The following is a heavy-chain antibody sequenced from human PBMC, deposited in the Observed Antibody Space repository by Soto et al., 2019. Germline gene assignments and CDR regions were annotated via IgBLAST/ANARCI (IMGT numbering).Heavy chain of an antibody. V-gene: IGHV4-4*02. CDR3: AGSTVAVYRSDS. CDR1: GGSIXXXXX. J-gene: IGHJ4*02. Sequence: QVQLQESGPXXVKPSGXXXXXXTVSGGSIXXXXXXXXXXXXXXXGLEWIGEMFPSGGTNYNPSLKSRVTISVAESKNQSSLRLNSVTAADTAVYYCAGSTVAVYRSDSWGQGTLVTVSS. D-gene: IGHD6-19*01. CDR2: MFPSGGT.